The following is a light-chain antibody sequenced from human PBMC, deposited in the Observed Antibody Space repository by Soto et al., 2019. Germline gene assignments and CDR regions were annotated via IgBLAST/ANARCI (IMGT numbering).Light chain of an antibody. CDR3: QQRSNWPIT. V-gene: IGKV1-5*01. CDR1: QDINTF. CDR2: DAS. Sequence: DIQMTQSPSTLSASVGDRVTITCRASQDINTFLAWYQQKPGKAPKLLIYDASGLESGVPSRFSGSGSGTDFTLTISSLEPEDFAVYYCQQRSNWPITFGQGTRLEIK. J-gene: IGKJ5*01.